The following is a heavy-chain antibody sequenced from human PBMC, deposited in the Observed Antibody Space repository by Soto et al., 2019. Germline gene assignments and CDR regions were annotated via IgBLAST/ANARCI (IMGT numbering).Heavy chain of an antibody. CDR3: ARGANSSSYYYCSGMDV. D-gene: IGHD6-6*01. CDR2: IIPIFGTA. CDR1: GGTFSSYA. J-gene: IGHJ6*02. V-gene: IGHV1-69*12. Sequence: QVQLVQSGAEVKKPGSSVKVSCKASGGTFSSYAISWVRQAPGQGLEWMGGIIPIFGTANYAQKVQGRVTITADESTSTAYMELSSPRSEDTAVYYCARGANSSSYYYCSGMDVWGQGNTVTVSS.